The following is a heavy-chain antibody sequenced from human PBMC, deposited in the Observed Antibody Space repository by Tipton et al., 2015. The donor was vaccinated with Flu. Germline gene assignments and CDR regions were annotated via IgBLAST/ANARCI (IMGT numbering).Heavy chain of an antibody. CDR3: ARLRRPSLIGRYYFDY. CDR2: INHSGST. D-gene: IGHD3-16*01. V-gene: IGHV4-34*01. Sequence: TLSLTCAVYGGSFSGYYWSWIRQPPGKGLEWIGEINHSGSTNYNPSLKSRVTISVDTSKNQFSLKLSSVTAADTAVYYCARLRRPSLIGRYYFDYWGRGTLVTVSS. J-gene: IGHJ4*02. CDR1: GGSFSGYY.